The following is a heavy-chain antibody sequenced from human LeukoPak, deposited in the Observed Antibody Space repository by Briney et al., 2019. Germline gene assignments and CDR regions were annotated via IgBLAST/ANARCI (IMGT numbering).Heavy chain of an antibody. V-gene: IGHV3-21*01. J-gene: IGHJ6*03. CDR2: ISSSSSYI. Sequence: PGGSLRLSCAASGITFDDSAMHWVRQAPGKGLEWVSSISSSSSYIYYADSVKGRFTISRDNAKNSLYLQMNSLRAEDTAVYYCARDREEDFWSGYYSFYYYYYYMDVWGKGTTVTVSS. CDR1: GITFDDSA. D-gene: IGHD3-3*01. CDR3: ARDREEDFWSGYYSFYYYYYYMDV.